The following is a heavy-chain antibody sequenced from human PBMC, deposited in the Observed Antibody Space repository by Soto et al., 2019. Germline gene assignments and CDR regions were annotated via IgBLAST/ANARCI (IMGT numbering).Heavy chain of an antibody. J-gene: IGHJ4*02. Sequence: SETLSLTCTVSGGSISSYYWSWIRQPPGKGLEWIGYISFVGSTYYNPSLKSRVTISVDTSKNQFSLKLSSVTAADTAVYYYARGRSSGWYFDYWGQGTLVTVSS. CDR3: ARGRSSGWYFDY. D-gene: IGHD6-19*01. CDR1: GGSISSYY. V-gene: IGHV4-59*01. CDR2: ISFVGST.